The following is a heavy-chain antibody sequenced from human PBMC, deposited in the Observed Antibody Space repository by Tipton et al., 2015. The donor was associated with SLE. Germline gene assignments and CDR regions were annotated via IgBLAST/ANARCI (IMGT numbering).Heavy chain of an antibody. Sequence: TLSLTCAVYGGSFSGYYWSWIRQPPGKGLEWIGEINHSGSTNYNPSLKSRVTISVDTSKNQFSLKLSSVTAADTAVYYCARGTTVILFDYWGQGTLVTVSS. CDR1: GGSFSGYY. D-gene: IGHD4-17*01. J-gene: IGHJ4*02. CDR3: ARGTTVILFDY. V-gene: IGHV4-34*01. CDR2: INHSGST.